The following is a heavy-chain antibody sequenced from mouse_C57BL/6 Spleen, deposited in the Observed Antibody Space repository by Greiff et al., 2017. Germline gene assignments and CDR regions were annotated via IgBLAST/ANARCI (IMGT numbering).Heavy chain of an antibody. Sequence: QVQLQQSGTELAKPGASVKLSCKASGYTFTSYWMHWVKQRPGQGLEWIGNINPSNGGTNYNEKFKSKATLTVDKSTSTAYMQLRSLTSEDSAVYFCESARDWYWYSDVWGTGTTVTVSS. J-gene: IGHJ1*03. V-gene: IGHV1-53*01. D-gene: IGHD4-1*01. CDR2: INPSNGGT. CDR1: GYTFTSYW. CDR3: ESARDWYWYSDV.